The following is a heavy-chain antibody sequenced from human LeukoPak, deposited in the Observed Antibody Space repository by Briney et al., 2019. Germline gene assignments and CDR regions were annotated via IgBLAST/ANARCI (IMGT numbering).Heavy chain of an antibody. CDR3: ARDSGDYVDY. J-gene: IGHJ4*02. CDR1: GFTFSSYS. Sequence: GGSLRLSCAASGFTFSSYSMNWVRQAPGKGLEWVSSISSSSSYIYYADSVKGRFTISRDNAKNTLYLQMNSLRAEDTAVYYCARDSGDYVDYWGQGTLVTVSS. CDR2: ISSSSSYI. V-gene: IGHV3-21*04.